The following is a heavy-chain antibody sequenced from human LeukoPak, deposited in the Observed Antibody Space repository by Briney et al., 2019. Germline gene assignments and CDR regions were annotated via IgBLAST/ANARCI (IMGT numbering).Heavy chain of an antibody. V-gene: IGHV6-1*01. CDR3: ARVIYERFGPGPNWFDP. J-gene: IGHJ5*02. CDR2: TYYRSKWYN. CDR1: GDSVSSNSAA. Sequence: SQTLSLTCAISGDSVSSNSAAWNWIRQSPSRGLEWLGRTYYRSKWYNDYAVSVKSRITINPDTSKNQFSLQLNSVTPEDTAVYYCARVIYERFGPGPNWFDPWGQGTLVTVSS. D-gene: IGHD3-10*01.